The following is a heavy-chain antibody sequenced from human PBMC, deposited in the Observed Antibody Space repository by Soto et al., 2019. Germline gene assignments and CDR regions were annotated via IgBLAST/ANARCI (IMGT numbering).Heavy chain of an antibody. V-gene: IGHV4-30-4*01. Sequence: PSGTVSLTCTVSGDSINNYDHFWTWIRQKPGEGLEWIGYIYYSGATYYSPSLKTRVSMSLHKSQNYFSLQLTSVTAADSAVYYCATTNGAYSYATGGWGQGSLVTVSA. J-gene: IGHJ4*02. D-gene: IGHD2-8*02. CDR2: IYYSGAT. CDR1: GDSINNYDHF. CDR3: ATTNGAYSYATGG.